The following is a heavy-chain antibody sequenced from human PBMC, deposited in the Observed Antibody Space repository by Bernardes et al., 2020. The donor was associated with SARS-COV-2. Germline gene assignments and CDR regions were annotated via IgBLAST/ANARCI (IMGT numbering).Heavy chain of an antibody. J-gene: IGHJ4*02. V-gene: IGHV3-74*01. CDR3: ARGPNGGNYYVGDY. D-gene: IGHD2-15*01. CDR2: TSGDGTST. Sequence: GGSLRLSCAASGFTFSSYWMHWVHQVPGKGLLWVSRTSGDGTSTSYADSVKGRFIISRDNAKNTLYLQLNSLTAEDTAIYYCARGPNGGNYYVGDYWGQGTPVTVSS. CDR1: GFTFSSYW.